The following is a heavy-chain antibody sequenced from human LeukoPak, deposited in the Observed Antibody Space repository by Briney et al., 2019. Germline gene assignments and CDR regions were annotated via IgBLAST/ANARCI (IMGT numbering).Heavy chain of an antibody. J-gene: IGHJ4*02. CDR3: AKGDSSGWPGANFDY. D-gene: IGHD6-19*01. V-gene: IGHV3-30*18. CDR2: ISYDGSNK. CDR1: GFTFSSYG. Sequence: GRSLRLSCAASGFTFSSYGMHWVHQAPGKGLEWVAVISYDGSNKYYADSVKGRFTISRDNSKNTLYLQMNSLRAEDTAVYYCAKGDSSGWPGANFDYWGQGTLVTVSS.